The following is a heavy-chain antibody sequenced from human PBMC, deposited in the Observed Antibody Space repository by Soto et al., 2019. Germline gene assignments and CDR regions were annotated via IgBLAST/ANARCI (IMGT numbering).Heavy chain of an antibody. V-gene: IGHV4-59*01. CDR2: IYYSGST. CDR3: ARGGYCSSTSCYVYYYYMDV. CDR1: GGSISSYY. D-gene: IGHD2-2*01. Sequence: SETLSLTCTVCGGSISSYYWSWIRQPPGKGLEWIGYIYYSGSTNYNPSLKSRVTISVDTSKNQFSLKLSSVTAADTAVYYCARGGYCSSTSCYVYYYYMDVWGKGTTVTVSS. J-gene: IGHJ6*03.